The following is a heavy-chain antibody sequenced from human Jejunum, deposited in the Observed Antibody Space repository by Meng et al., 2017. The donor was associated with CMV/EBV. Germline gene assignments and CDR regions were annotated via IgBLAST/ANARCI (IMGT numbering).Heavy chain of an antibody. Sequence: NASGYTFSRYDINWVRQAPGQGLEWMGWVTPNSGNTGYAEKFQGRVAMITETAISTAYMELSGLGSEDTAIYYCTRTVVGPGDDYFDYWGQGSLVTVSS. CDR1: GYTFSRYD. CDR3: TRTVVGPGDDYFDY. V-gene: IGHV1-8*01. J-gene: IGHJ4*02. CDR2: VTPNSGNT. D-gene: IGHD1-26*01.